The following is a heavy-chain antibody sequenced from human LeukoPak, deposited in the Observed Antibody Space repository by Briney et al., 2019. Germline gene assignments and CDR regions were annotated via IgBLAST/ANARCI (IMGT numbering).Heavy chain of an antibody. D-gene: IGHD2-2*01. CDR3: ARGPRDIVVVPAARYYYYGMDV. CDR1: GGSFSGYY. J-gene: IGHJ6*02. Sequence: SETLSLTCAVYGGSFSGYYWSWIRQPPGKGLEWIGEINHSGSTNYNPSLKSRVTISVDTSKNQFSLKLSSVTAADTAVYYCARGPRDIVVVPAARYYYYGMDVWGQGTTVTVS. CDR2: INHSGST. V-gene: IGHV4-34*01.